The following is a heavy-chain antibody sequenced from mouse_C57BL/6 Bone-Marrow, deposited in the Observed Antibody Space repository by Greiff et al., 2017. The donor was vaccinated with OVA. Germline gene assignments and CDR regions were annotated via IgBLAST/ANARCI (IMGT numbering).Heavy chain of an antibody. CDR3: ARRFITTVVAPSAMDY. CDR1: SFNIKDYY. D-gene: IGHD1-1*01. V-gene: IGHV14-2*01. CDR2: IDPEDGET. Sequence: EVQLQQSGAELVKPGASVKLSCTASSFNIKDYYMHWVKQRTEQGLEWIGRIDPEDGETKYAPKFQGKATITADTSSNTAYLQLSSLTSEDTAVYYCARRFITTVVAPSAMDYWGQGTSVTVSS. J-gene: IGHJ4*01.